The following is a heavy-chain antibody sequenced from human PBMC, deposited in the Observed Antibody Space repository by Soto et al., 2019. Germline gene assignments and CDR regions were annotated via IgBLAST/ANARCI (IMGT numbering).Heavy chain of an antibody. J-gene: IGHJ4*02. CDR2: IYYSGST. CDR3: AHKRTGYSSGWYTGY. CDR1: VGSISSYY. D-gene: IGHD6-19*01. Sequence: SETLSLTCTVSVGSISSYYWSWIRQPPGKGLEGSGYIYYSGSTNYNPSLKSRVTKDTSKNQVVLTMTNMDPVDTATYYCAHKRTGYSSGWYTGYWGQGTLVTVSS. V-gene: IGHV4-59*01.